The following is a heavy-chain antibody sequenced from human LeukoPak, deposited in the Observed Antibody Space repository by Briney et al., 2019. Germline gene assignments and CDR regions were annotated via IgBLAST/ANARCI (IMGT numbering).Heavy chain of an antibody. D-gene: IGHD4-17*01. J-gene: IGHJ5*01. Sequence: PGGSLRLSCAASGFSFSSYEMNWVRQAPGKGLEWVSYISGSDSTIYHADSVKGRFTISRDNAKNSLYLQMNSLRAEDTSVYYCARGYGDFDFWGQGTLVTVSS. CDR2: ISGSDSTI. CDR1: GFSFSSYE. CDR3: ARGYGDFDF. V-gene: IGHV3-48*03.